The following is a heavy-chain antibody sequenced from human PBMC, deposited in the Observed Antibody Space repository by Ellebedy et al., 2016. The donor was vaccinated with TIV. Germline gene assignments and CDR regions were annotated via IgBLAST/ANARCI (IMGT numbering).Heavy chain of an antibody. V-gene: IGHV3-53*01. Sequence: GESLKISCAASGFTVNNNYMRWFRQAPGKGLEWVSLIYSGGDRYYPDSVKGRFTISRDNSNNTVYLQMNSLRVEDTAVYYCARDRHCVGGRCYSVWGQGTLVTVSS. D-gene: IGHD2-15*01. CDR3: ARDRHCVGGRCYSV. CDR2: IYSGGDR. CDR1: GFTVNNNY. J-gene: IGHJ4*02.